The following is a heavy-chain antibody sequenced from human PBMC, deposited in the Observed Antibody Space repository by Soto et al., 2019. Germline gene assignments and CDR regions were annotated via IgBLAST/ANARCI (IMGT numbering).Heavy chain of an antibody. D-gene: IGHD1-1*01. V-gene: IGHV3-33*01. CDR1: GFSFSNYG. J-gene: IGHJ4*02. Sequence: QVQLDESGGGGVQPGGSLRLSCIASGFSFSNYGMHWVRQAPGKGLEWVALIWYDGSYKYYADSVKGRFTISRDNSKKTMFLKMNSLRADDTALYFCASGSEGTTGTTFVNGREDYWVQGTLVIVSS. CDR2: IWYDGSYK. CDR3: ASGSEGTTGTTFVNGREDY.